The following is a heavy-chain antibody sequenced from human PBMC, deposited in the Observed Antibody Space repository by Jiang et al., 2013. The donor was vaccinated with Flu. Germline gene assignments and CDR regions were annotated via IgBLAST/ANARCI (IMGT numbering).Heavy chain of an antibody. CDR3: ARGGLYYDFWSGPIVNWFDP. J-gene: IGHJ5*02. D-gene: IGHD3-3*01. V-gene: IGHV4-34*01. Sequence: LLKPSETLSLTCAVYGGSFSGYYWSWIRQPPGKGLEWIGEINHSGSTNYNPSLKSRVTISVDTSKNQFSLKLSSVTAADTAVYYCARGGLYYDFWSGPIVNWFDPWGQGTLVTVSS. CDR1: GGSFSGYY. CDR2: INHSGST.